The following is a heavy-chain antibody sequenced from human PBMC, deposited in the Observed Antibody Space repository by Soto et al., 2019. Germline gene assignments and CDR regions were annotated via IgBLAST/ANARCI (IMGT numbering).Heavy chain of an antibody. CDR1: GFTFSSYA. Sequence: PGGSLRLSCAASGFTFSSYAMSWVRQAPGKGLEWVSTISGSGGSTYYADSVKGRFTISRDNSKNTLYLQMNSLRAEDTAVYYCAKAQTVTTNCYYYYMDVWGKGTTVTVSS. J-gene: IGHJ6*03. CDR3: AKAQTVTTNCYYYYMDV. D-gene: IGHD4-17*01. CDR2: ISGSGGST. V-gene: IGHV3-23*01.